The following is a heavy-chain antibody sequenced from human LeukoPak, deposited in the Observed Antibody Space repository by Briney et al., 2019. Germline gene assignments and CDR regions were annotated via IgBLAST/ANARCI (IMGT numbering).Heavy chain of an antibody. J-gene: IGHJ4*02. CDR2: ISYSGST. V-gene: IGHV4-31*03. CDR1: GGSVSSGGYY. Sequence: PSQTLSLTCTVSGGSVSSGGYYWSWIRQRPRRGLEWIGYISYSGSTYHNPSLKSRATISQDTSKNQFSLKLNSVTAADAAVYYCAKSNYDSSGFGYFDFWGQGTLVTVSS. CDR3: AKSNYDSSGFGYFDF. D-gene: IGHD3-22*01.